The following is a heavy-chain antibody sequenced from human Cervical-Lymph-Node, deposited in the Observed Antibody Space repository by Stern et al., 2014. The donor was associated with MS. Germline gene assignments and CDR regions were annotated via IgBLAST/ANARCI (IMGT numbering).Heavy chain of an antibody. J-gene: IGHJ4*02. CDR3: AREATRIIVGIDY. CDR1: GYAFTGFF. CDR2: LNPNSDDP. Sequence: QVQLVQSGAKMKKPGASVEVSCKASGYAFTGFFIHWVRQVPGQGLEWMGRLNPNSDDPTYAQNFQDRVTLTRDTSISTAYLELSRLTSADTAVYYCAREATRIIVGIDYWGQGTQVTVSS. V-gene: IGHV1-2*06. D-gene: IGHD2/OR15-2a*01.